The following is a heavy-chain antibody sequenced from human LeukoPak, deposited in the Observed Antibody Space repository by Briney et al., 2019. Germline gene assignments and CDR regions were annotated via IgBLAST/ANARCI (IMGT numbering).Heavy chain of an antibody. CDR1: GFTFSSSA. Sequence: GGSLRLTCAASGFTFSSSAMTWVRQVLGKGLEWVSTTGVSGSYYADSVKGRFTISRDNSKNTLYLQMNSLRAEDTAVYYCARCYTYGTTWFGGLDVWGQGTTVTVSS. D-gene: IGHD3-10*01. CDR2: TGVSGS. CDR3: ARCYTYGTTWFGGLDV. J-gene: IGHJ6*02. V-gene: IGHV3-23*01.